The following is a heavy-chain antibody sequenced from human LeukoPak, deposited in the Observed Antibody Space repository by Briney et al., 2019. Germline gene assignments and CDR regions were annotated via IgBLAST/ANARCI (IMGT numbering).Heavy chain of an antibody. Sequence: SETLSLTCTVSGGSISNGSYYWSWIRQPAGKGLEWIGRIYSSGSTNYNPSLKSRVTISVDTSKNQFSLKLSSVTAADTAVYYCARDREDDYKSLYYFDYWGQGTLVTASS. J-gene: IGHJ4*02. V-gene: IGHV4-61*02. CDR1: GGSISNGSYY. CDR3: ARDREDDYKSLYYFDY. D-gene: IGHD5-24*01. CDR2: IYSSGST.